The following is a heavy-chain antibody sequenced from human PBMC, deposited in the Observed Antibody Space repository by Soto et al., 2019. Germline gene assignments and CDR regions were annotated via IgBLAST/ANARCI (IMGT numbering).Heavy chain of an antibody. CDR1: GFTFSSYS. V-gene: IGHV3-21*01. J-gene: IGHJ5*02. Sequence: EVQLVESGGGLVKPGGSLRLSCAASGFTFSSYSMNWVRQAPGKGLEWVSTISSRNNDMYYVDSVKGRFTISRDNARNSVYLQMNSLRADDTDVYYCARDVNGGFCGAWGQGTVVTVSS. CDR2: ISSRNNDM. CDR3: ARDVNGGFCGA. D-gene: IGHD2-21*01.